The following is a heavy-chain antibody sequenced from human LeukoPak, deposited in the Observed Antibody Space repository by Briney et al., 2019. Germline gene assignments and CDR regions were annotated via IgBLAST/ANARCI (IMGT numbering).Heavy chain of an antibody. Sequence: PGGSLRLSCAGSGFTFSHFWMNWVRQAPGKGLEWVAIIKQDGSETYYVDSVKGRFTISRDNAKNSVYLQMNSLRAEDTAVYYCAGDRGWLIASWGQRTLVTVSS. CDR3: AGDRGWLIAS. CDR1: GFTFSHFW. J-gene: IGHJ4*02. D-gene: IGHD6-19*01. V-gene: IGHV3-7*01. CDR2: IKQDGSET.